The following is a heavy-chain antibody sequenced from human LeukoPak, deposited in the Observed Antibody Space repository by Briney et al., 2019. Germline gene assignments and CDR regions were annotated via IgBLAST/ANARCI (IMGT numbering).Heavy chain of an antibody. V-gene: IGHV3-21*01. J-gene: IGHJ4*02. D-gene: IGHD2-2*01. Sequence: GGSLRLSCAASGFTFSNYAMKWVRQAPGKGLEWVSAISRTSAYIYYPDSVKGRFTISRDNAQNSLYLQMDSLRVEDTAVYYCARDGRRYCSDSSCYPGDYWGQGTLVTVSS. CDR1: GFTFSNYA. CDR3: ARDGRRYCSDSSCYPGDY. CDR2: ISRTSAYI.